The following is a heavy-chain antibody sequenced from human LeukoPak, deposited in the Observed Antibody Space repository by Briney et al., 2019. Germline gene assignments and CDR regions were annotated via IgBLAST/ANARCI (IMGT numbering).Heavy chain of an antibody. V-gene: IGHV3-11*04. CDR1: GFTFSDYY. CDR2: ISSSGSTI. D-gene: IGHD3-3*01. CDR3: ARTLYYDFWSGYYLYY. J-gene: IGHJ4*02. Sequence: GGSLRLSCAASGFTFSDYYTSWIRQAPGKGLEWVSYISSSGSTIYYADSVKGRFTISRDNAKNSLYLQMNSLRAEDTAVYYCARTLYYDFWSGYYLYYWGQGTLVTVSS.